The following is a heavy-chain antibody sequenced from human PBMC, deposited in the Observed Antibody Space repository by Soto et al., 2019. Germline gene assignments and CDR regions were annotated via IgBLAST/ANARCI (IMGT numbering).Heavy chain of an antibody. CDR2: ISYDGSKK. Sequence: QVQLVESGGGVVQPGRSLRLSCAASGFTFSSYAMHWVRQAPGKGLEWVAVISYDGSKKYDADSVKGRFTISRDNSKNTLYLQMNSLRAEDTAVYYCARPLWRNDYNWGYFDLWGRGTLVTVSS. V-gene: IGHV3-30-3*01. D-gene: IGHD4-4*01. CDR1: GFTFSSYA. J-gene: IGHJ2*01. CDR3: ARPLWRNDYNWGYFDL.